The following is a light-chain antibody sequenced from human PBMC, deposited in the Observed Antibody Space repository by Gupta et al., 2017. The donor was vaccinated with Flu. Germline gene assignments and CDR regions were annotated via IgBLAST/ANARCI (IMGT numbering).Light chain of an antibody. CDR3: ATCDNTLNSL. V-gene: IGLV1-51*01. CDR2: DVS. Sequence: SSDVIGYNYVSWYQQRPGTAPILLIYDVSKRPSEIPDRFSASKSGVSATLAISGLQTEDEAVYYCATCDNTLNSLFGGGTKLTVL. CDR1: SDVIGYNY. J-gene: IGLJ2*01.